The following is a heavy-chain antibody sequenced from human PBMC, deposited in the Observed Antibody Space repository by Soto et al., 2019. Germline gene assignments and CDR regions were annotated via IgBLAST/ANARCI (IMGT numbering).Heavy chain of an antibody. CDR3: ARFSTTVTHRYYYYGMDV. D-gene: IGHD4-17*01. CDR2: IYYSGST. V-gene: IGHV4-30-4*01. CDR1: GGSISSGDYY. Sequence: SETLSLTCTVSGGSISSGDYYWSWIRQPPGKGLEWIGYIYYSGSTYYNPSLKSRVTISVDTSKNQFSLKLSSVTAADTAVYYCARFSTTVTHRYYYYGMDVWGQGTTVTVSS. J-gene: IGHJ6*02.